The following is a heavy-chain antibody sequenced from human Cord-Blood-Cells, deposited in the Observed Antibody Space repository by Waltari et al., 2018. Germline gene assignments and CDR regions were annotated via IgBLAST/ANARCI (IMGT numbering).Heavy chain of an antibody. D-gene: IGHD3-16*01. V-gene: IGHV4-39*01. J-gene: IGHJ4*02. Sequence: QLQLQESGPGLVKPSETLSLTCTVSGGSISSSSYYWGWIRQPPGKGLEWIGSIYYRGSTYYNPSLKSRVTISVDTSKNQFSLKLSSVTAADTAVYYCARLLLGAGDYWGQGTLVTVSS. CDR3: ARLLLGAGDY. CDR1: GGSISSSSYY. CDR2: IYYRGST.